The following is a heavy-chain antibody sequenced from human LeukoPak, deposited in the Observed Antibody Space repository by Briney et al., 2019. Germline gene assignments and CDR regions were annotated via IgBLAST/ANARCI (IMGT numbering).Heavy chain of an antibody. CDR2: ISSSGSTI. Sequence: SGGSLRLSCAASGFTFNSYYMNWVRQAPGKGLEWVSYISSSGSTIYYADSVKGRFTISRDNAKNSLYLQMNSLRAEDTAVYYCARECYDFWSGYYHHYYYGMDVWGQGTTVTVSS. CDR3: ARECYDFWSGYYHHYYYGMDV. CDR1: GFTFNSYY. J-gene: IGHJ6*02. V-gene: IGHV3-48*01. D-gene: IGHD3-3*01.